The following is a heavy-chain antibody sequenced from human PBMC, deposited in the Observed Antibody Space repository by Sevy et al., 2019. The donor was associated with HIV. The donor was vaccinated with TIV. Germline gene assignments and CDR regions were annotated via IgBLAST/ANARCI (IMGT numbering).Heavy chain of an antibody. CDR2: IYHSGST. D-gene: IGHD4-4*01. J-gene: IGHJ5*02. V-gene: IGHV4-38-2*02. Sequence: SETLSLTCAVSGYSISSGYYWGWIRQPPGKGLEWIGGIYHSGSTYYNPSLKSRVTISVDTSKNQFSLKLSSVTAADTAVYYCAREKQSLDWFDPWGQGTLVTVSS. CDR1: GYSISSGYY. CDR3: AREKQSLDWFDP.